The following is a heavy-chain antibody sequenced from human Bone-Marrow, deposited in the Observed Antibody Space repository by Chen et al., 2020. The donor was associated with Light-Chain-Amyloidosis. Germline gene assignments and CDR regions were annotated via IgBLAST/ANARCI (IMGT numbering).Heavy chain of an antibody. V-gene: IGHV5-51*01. D-gene: IGHD5-12*01. CDR1: GYTVPNYW. Sequence: EVQLEQSGPEVKKPGESLKISCKGSGYTVPNYWIGWVRQMPGKCLEWMGVIYPDDSDARYSPSFEGQVTISADKSITTAYLQWRSLKASDTAMYYCARRRDGYNFDYWGQGTLVTFSS. CDR3: ARRRDGYNFDY. J-gene: IGHJ4*02. CDR2: IYPDDSDA.